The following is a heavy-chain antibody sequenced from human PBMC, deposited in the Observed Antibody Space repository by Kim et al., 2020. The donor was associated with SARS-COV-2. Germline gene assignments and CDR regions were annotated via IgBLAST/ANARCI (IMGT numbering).Heavy chain of an antibody. CDR1: GYTFTSYA. Sequence: ASVTVSCKASGYTFTSYAMNWVRQAPGQGLEWMGWINTNTGNPTYAQGFTGRFVFSLDTSVSTAYLQISSLKAEDTAVYYCARDSWPKWYSSSWYLYYYYCMDVWGQGTTVTVSS. D-gene: IGHD6-13*01. CDR3: ARDSWPKWYSSSWYLYYYYCMDV. CDR2: INTNTGNP. V-gene: IGHV7-4-1*02. J-gene: IGHJ6*02.